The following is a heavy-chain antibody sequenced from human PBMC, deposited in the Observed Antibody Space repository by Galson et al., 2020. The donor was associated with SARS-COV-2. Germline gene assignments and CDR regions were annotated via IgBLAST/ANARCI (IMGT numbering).Heavy chain of an antibody. CDR2: TYSEGSST. V-gene: IGHV3-74*01. Sequence: ALHGESLKISCAASGFTFSSYWMHWVRQAPGKGLVWVSRTYSEGSSTSYADSVKGRFTISGDNAKNTLYLQMNSLRAEDTAVYYCARGDMGNEYFDYWGQGTLVTVSS. D-gene: IGHD7-27*01. CDR3: ARGDMGNEYFDY. J-gene: IGHJ4*02. CDR1: GFTFSSYW.